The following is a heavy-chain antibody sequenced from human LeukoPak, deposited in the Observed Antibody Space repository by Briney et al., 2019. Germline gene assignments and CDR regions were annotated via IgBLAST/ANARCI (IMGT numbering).Heavy chain of an antibody. V-gene: IGHV1-18*01. CDR2: ISAYNGNT. J-gene: IGHJ6*02. D-gene: IGHD2-2*01. CDR3: ARDIVVVPAATIYYYYGMDV. Sequence: ASVKVPCKASGYTFTSYGISWVRQAPGQGLEWMGWISAYNGNTNYAQKLQGRVTMTTDTSTSTAYMELRSLRSDDTAVYYCARDIVVVPAATIYYYYGMDVWGQGTTVTVSS. CDR1: GYTFTSYG.